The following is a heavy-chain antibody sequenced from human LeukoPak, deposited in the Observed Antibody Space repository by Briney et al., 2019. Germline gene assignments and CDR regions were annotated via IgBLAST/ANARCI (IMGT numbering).Heavy chain of an antibody. D-gene: IGHD3-9*01. Sequence: PSETLSLTCAVYGGSFSGYYWSWIRQPPGKGLEWIGEINHSGSTNYNPSLKSRVTISVDTSKNQFSLKLSSVTAADTAVYYCARYLEGFDAFDIWGQGTMVTVSS. V-gene: IGHV4-34*01. CDR2: INHSGST. CDR1: GGSFSGYY. CDR3: ARYLEGFDAFDI. J-gene: IGHJ3*02.